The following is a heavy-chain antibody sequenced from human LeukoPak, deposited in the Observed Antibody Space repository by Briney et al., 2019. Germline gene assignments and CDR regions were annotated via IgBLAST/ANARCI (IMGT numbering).Heavy chain of an antibody. D-gene: IGHD3-10*01. CDR1: GGCISSNNW. CDR2: INHSGST. Sequence: PSETLSLTCAVSGGCISSNNWWSWVRQPPGKGLEWIGEINHSGSTNYNPSLKSRVTISVDTSKNQFSLKLSSVTAADTAVYYCARWRNYYGSGSYYHYYYGMDVWGQGTTVTVSS. CDR3: ARWRNYYGSGSYYHYYYGMDV. V-gene: IGHV4-4*02. J-gene: IGHJ6*02.